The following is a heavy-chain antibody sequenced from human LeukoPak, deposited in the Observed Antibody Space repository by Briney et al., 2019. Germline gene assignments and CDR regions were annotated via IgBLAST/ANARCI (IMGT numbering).Heavy chain of an antibody. CDR3: ARDPPHDSSGYYSDY. Sequence: SETLSLACTVSGGSISSYYWSWIRQPPGKGLEWIGYIYYSGSTNYNPSLKSRVTISVDTSKNQFSLKLSSVTAADTAVYYCARDPPHDSSGYYSDYWGQGTLVTVSP. CDR1: GGSISSYY. D-gene: IGHD3-22*01. V-gene: IGHV4-59*01. CDR2: IYYSGST. J-gene: IGHJ4*02.